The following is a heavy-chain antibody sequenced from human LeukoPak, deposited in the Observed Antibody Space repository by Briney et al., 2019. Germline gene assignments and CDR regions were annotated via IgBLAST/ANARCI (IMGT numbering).Heavy chain of an antibody. Sequence: SETLSPTCTVSGGSISSYYWSWIRQPPGKGLEWIGYIYYSGSTNYNPSLKSRVTISVDTSKNQFSLKLSSVTAADTAVYYCAKGAAAGHFDYWGQGTLVTVSS. V-gene: IGHV4-59*01. CDR1: GGSISSYY. J-gene: IGHJ4*02. CDR2: IYYSGST. D-gene: IGHD6-13*01. CDR3: AKGAAAGHFDY.